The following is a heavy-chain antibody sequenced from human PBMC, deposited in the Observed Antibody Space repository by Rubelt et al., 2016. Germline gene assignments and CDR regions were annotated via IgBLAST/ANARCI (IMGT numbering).Heavy chain of an antibody. CDR1: GYTFPSYG. D-gene: IGHD2-15*01. V-gene: IGHV1-18*01. CDR3: AREGYHRGWFDP. J-gene: IGHJ5*02. Sequence: QVQLVQSGAEVRKPGASVKVSCKASGYTFPSYGISWVRQAPGQGLEWMGWISCYNGDTKYDKNVEGRVSVTTDTSTSTISMEMRSLTSDDTAVYYCAREGYHRGWFDPWGQGTLVTVSS. CDR2: ISCYNGDT.